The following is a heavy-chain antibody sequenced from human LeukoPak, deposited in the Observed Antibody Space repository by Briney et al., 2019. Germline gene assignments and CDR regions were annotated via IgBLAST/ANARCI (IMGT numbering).Heavy chain of an antibody. V-gene: IGHV1-69*01. D-gene: IGHD4-17*01. J-gene: IGHJ4*02. CDR3: AREIRYGDQFDY. CDR1: GGTFSSYA. CDR2: IIPIFGTA. Sequence: GASVKVSCKASGGTFSSYAISWVRQAPGQGLEWMGGIIPIFGTANYAQKFQGRVTITADESTSTAYMELSSLRSEDTAVYYCAREIRYGDQFDYWGQGILVTVSS.